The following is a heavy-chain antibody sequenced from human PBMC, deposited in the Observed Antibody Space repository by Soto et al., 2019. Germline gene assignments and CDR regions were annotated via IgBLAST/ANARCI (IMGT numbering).Heavy chain of an antibody. CDR3: ATVTGNAFAI. V-gene: IGHV4-30-4*01. D-gene: IGHD1-20*01. J-gene: IGHJ3*02. CDR2: IFYSGDT. Sequence: SETLSLTCAASGGSISIGGYYWSCIRQPPGKGLEWIGYIFYSGDTYYSPSLQSRVSILVDTSKNQFSLKLSSVTAADTAVYYCATVTGNAFAIWGQGTMVTVSS. CDR1: GGSISIGGYY.